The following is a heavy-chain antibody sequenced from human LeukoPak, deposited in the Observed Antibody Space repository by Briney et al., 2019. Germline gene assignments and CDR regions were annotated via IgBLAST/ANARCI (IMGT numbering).Heavy chain of an antibody. CDR1: GYSFTSYG. CDR3: ARDLRRGSSSWYVSGGDY. CDR2: ITAYNDNT. D-gene: IGHD6-13*01. Sequence: GESLKISCKGSGYSFTSYGISWVRQAPGQGLEWMGWITAYNDNTYYAQKLQGRVTMTTDTSTSTAYMELRRLRSDDTAVYYCARDLRRGSSSWYVSGGDYWGQGTLVTVSS. V-gene: IGHV1-18*01. J-gene: IGHJ4*02.